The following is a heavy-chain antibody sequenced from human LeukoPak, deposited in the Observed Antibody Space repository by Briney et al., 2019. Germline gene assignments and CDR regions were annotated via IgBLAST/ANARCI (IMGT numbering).Heavy chain of an antibody. J-gene: IGHJ3*01. D-gene: IGHD5-12*01. CDR3: AKGYSGYDYAFDF. Sequence: PGRSLRLSCAASGFTVSSYDMHWVRQAPGKGLECVAFIRYDGSNKYYADSVKGRFTISRDNSKNTLYLQMNSLRPEDTAVYYCAKGYSGYDYAFDFWGQGTMVTVSS. V-gene: IGHV3-30*02. CDR1: GFTVSSYD. CDR2: IRYDGSNK.